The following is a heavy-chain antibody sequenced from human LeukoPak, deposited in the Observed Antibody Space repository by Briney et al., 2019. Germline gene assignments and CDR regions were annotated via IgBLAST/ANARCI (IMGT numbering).Heavy chain of an antibody. Sequence: SVKVSCKAPRGTFSSYTISWVRQAPGQGLEWMGRIIPILGIANYAQKFQGRVTITADKSTSTAYMELSSLRSEDTAVYYCARDMAGYSSSWYPGYWGQGTLVTVSS. CDR1: RGTFSSYT. CDR2: IIPILGIA. D-gene: IGHD6-13*01. J-gene: IGHJ4*02. V-gene: IGHV1-69*04. CDR3: ARDMAGYSSSWYPGY.